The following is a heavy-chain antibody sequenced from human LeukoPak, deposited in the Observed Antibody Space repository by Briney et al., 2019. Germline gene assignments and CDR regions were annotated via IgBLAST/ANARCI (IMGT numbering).Heavy chain of an antibody. J-gene: IGHJ4*02. CDR3: ARDLSRWLVQGLFDY. Sequence: GGSLRLSCAASGFTFSSYSMNWVRQAPGKGLEWVSSISSSSSYIYYADSVKGRFTISRDNAKNSLYLQMNSLRAEDTAVYYCARDLSRWLVQGLFDYWGQGTLVTVSS. V-gene: IGHV3-21*01. CDR2: ISSSSSYI. D-gene: IGHD6-19*01. CDR1: GFTFSSYS.